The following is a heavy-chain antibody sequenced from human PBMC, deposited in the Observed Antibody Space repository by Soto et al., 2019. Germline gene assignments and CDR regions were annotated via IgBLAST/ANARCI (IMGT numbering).Heavy chain of an antibody. D-gene: IGHD3-9*01. CDR3: AAADHLPGFPYTEIKWFDP. CDR2: IHYTGST. J-gene: IGHJ5*02. CDR1: SGSISSYY. V-gene: IGHV4-59*03. Sequence: PSETLSLTCAVSSGSISSYYWSWIRQPPGKGLEWIGYIHYTGSTNSNPPLKSRVTISIEPSRTQFSLRLRSVTAADTAVYYCAAADHLPGFPYTEIKWFDPWGQGTLVTVSS.